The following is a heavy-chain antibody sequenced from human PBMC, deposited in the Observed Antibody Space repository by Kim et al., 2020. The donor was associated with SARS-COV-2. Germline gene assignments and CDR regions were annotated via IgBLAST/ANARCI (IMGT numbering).Heavy chain of an antibody. CDR3: ARSLRWFGDQGPDY. V-gene: IGHV1-8*01. CDR2: MNPNSGNT. CDR1: GYTFTSYD. Sequence: ASVKVSCKASGYTFTSYDINWVRQATGQGLEWMGWMNPNSGNTGYAQKFQGRVTMTRNTSISTAYMELSSLRSEDTAVYYCARSLRWFGDQGPDYWGQGTLVTVSS. J-gene: IGHJ4*02. D-gene: IGHD3-10*01.